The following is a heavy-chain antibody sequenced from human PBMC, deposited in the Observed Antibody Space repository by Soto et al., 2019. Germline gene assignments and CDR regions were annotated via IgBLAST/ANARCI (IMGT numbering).Heavy chain of an antibody. CDR3: ARGRGGSGWYYYYYGMDV. J-gene: IGHJ6*02. CDR1: GWSFSGYY. Sequence: QVQLQQWGAGLLKPSETLSLTCAVYGWSFSGYYWSWIRQPPGKGLEWIGEINHSGSTNYNPSLKSRVTISVDTSKNQFSLKLSSVTAADTAVYYCARGRGGSGWYYYYYGMDVWGQGTTVTVSS. D-gene: IGHD6-19*01. V-gene: IGHV4-34*01. CDR2: INHSGST.